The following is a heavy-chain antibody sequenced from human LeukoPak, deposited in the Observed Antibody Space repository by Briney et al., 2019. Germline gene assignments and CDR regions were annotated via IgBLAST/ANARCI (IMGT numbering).Heavy chain of an antibody. CDR1: GGSFSGYY. CDR2: IIHTGST. V-gene: IGHV4-34*01. D-gene: IGHD6-6*01. J-gene: IGHJ6*03. CDR3: AGGRVAARRGYYYMDV. Sequence: SETLSLTCAVYGGSFSGYYWSWIRHPPGKGLEWIGEIIHTGSTNYNPSLKSRVTISVDTAKNQFSLKLSSVTAADTAVYYCAGGRVAARRGYYYMDVWGKGTTVTVSS.